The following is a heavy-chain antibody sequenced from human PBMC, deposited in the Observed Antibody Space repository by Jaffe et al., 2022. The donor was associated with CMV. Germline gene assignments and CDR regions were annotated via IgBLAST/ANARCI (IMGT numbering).Heavy chain of an antibody. J-gene: IGHJ5*02. CDR3: AKLLLYTESHRWFDP. CDR2: ITGNGDNT. D-gene: IGHD3-16*01. CDR1: GFYFSAYA. V-gene: IGHV3-23*04. Sequence: EVQLVEAGGGLVQPGVSLRLSCAASGFYFSAYAMSWVRQAPGKGLEWVSAITGNGDNTYYADSVKGRFTISRDNSKNTVYMQMNSLRAEDTAVYYCAKLLLYTESHRWFDPWGQGTLVTVSS.